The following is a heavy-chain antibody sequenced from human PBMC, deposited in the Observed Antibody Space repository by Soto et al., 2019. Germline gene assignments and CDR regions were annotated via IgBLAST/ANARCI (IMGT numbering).Heavy chain of an antibody. V-gene: IGHV4-30-2*01. Sequence: KTSETLSLTGAVSGGPISRGGYSWSWIRRPPGKGLETIGYIYHSGSTYYNPPLKSRVTISVERSKNQFSLKLSPVTAADTAVYYCARVGFDCGADCYEPLAFDIWGQGTTGTV. CDR1: GGPISRGGYS. J-gene: IGHJ3*02. D-gene: IGHD2-21*02. CDR2: IYHSGST. CDR3: ARVGFDCGADCYEPLAFDI.